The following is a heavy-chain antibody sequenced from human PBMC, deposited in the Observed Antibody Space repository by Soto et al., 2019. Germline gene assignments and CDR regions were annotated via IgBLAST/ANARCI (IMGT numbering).Heavy chain of an antibody. CDR1: GFTFGDYA. Sequence: EVQLVESGGGLVQPGRSLRLSCTASGFTFGDYAMSWFRQAPGKGLEWVGFIRSKAYGGTTEYAASVKGRFTISRDDSKSIAYLQMNSLKTEDTAVYYCTTLPLVVVVAVWVYWGQGTLVTVSS. J-gene: IGHJ4*02. CDR3: TTLPLVVVVAVWVY. D-gene: IGHD2-15*01. CDR2: IRSKAYGGTT. V-gene: IGHV3-49*03.